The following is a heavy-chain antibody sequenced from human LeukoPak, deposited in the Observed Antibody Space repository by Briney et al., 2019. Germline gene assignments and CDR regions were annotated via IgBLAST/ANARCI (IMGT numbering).Heavy chain of an antibody. D-gene: IGHD1-26*01. V-gene: IGHV1-8*01. J-gene: IGHJ4*02. CDR1: GYTFTSYD. CDR2: MNPNSGNT. Sequence: GASVKVSCKASGYTFTSYDINWVRQATGQGLEWMGWMNPNSGNTGYAQKFQGRVTMTRNASISTAYMELSSLRSEDTAVYYCARGSLRPRSYRYYFDYWGQGTLVTVSS. CDR3: ARGSLRPRSYRYYFDY.